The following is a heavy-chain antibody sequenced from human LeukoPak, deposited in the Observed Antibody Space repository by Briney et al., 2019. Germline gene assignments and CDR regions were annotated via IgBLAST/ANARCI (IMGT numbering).Heavy chain of an antibody. CDR3: ARGWHMSSFDY. V-gene: IGHV1-2*02. CDR2: INPKSGGT. J-gene: IGHJ4*02. D-gene: IGHD2-21*01. CDR1: GYTFTDYN. Sequence: GALVKVSCKASGYTFTDYNMHWVRQAPGQGLEWMGWINPKSGGTNYAPKFQGRVTMTRDTSISTAYMELSRLRSDDTAVYYCARGWHMSSFDYWGQGTLVTVSS.